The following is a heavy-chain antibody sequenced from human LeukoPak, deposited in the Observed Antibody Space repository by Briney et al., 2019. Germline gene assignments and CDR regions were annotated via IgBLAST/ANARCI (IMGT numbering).Heavy chain of an antibody. Sequence: GRSLRLSCAASGFTLSSYWVHWVRQAPGKGLVSVSRINSDESSTRYADFVKGRFTISRDNAKNTLYLQMNSLRVEDTAVYYCASGYGGSGSYGFWGQGTLVTVSS. CDR3: ASGYGGSGSYGF. J-gene: IGHJ4*02. V-gene: IGHV3-74*01. D-gene: IGHD3-10*01. CDR2: INSDESST. CDR1: GFTLSSYW.